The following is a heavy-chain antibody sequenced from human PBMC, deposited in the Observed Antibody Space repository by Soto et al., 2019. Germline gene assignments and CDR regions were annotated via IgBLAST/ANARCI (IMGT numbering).Heavy chain of an antibody. CDR2: IYWDDDK. Sequence: QITLKESGPTLVNPTQTLTLTCTFSGFSLSTSGVGVGWIRQPPGKALEWLALIYWDDDKRYSPSLKSRLTITKDTSKNQVVLTMTNMDPVDTATYYCAHSIAAAGSSQHDAFDIWGQGTMVTVSS. CDR3: AHSIAAAGSSQHDAFDI. J-gene: IGHJ3*02. V-gene: IGHV2-5*02. CDR1: GFSLSTSGVG. D-gene: IGHD6-13*01.